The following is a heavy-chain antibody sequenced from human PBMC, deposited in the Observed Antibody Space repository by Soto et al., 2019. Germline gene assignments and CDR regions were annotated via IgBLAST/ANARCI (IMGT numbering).Heavy chain of an antibody. CDR1: GGTFSSYT. D-gene: IGHD6-13*01. J-gene: IGHJ6*02. V-gene: IGHV1-69*02. CDR3: ARLLVLDYYYGMDV. Sequence: QVQLVQSGAEVEKPGSSVKVSCKASGGTFSSYTISWVRQAPGQGLEWMGRIIPILGIANYAQKFQGRVTITADKSTSTAYMELSSLRSEDTAVYYCARLLVLDYYYGMDVWGQGTTVTVSS. CDR2: IIPILGIA.